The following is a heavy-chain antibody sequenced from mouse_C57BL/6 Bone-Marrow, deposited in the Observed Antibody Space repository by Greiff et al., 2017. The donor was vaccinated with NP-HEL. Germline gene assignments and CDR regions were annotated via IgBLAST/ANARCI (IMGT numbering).Heavy chain of an antibody. Sequence: KESCKASGYTFTSYWMHWVKQRPGHGLEWIGEIDPSDSYTNYNQKFKGKSTLTVDKSSSTAYMQLSSLTSEDSAVYYCAREDYGSSFWYFDVWGTGTTVTVSS. CDR1: GYTFTSYW. CDR2: IDPSDSYT. CDR3: AREDYGSSFWYFDV. D-gene: IGHD1-1*01. J-gene: IGHJ1*03. V-gene: IGHV1-69*01.